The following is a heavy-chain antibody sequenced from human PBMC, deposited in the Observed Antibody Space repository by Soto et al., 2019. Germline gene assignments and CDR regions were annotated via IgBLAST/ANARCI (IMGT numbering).Heavy chain of an antibody. J-gene: IGHJ3*02. CDR2: INSDGSST. CDR3: ARVTDYGDDDFDT. D-gene: IGHD4-17*01. CDR1: GFTFSSYW. V-gene: IGHV3-74*01. Sequence: GGSLRLSCAASGFTFSSYWMHWVRQAPGKGLVWVSRINSDGSSTSYADSVKGRFTISRDNAKNTLYLQMNSLRAEDTAVYYCARVTDYGDDDFDTWGQMPMVTFS.